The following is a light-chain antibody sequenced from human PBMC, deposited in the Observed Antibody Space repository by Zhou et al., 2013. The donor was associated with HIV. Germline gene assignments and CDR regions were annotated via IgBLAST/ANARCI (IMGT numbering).Light chain of an antibody. Sequence: EIVMTQSPATLSVSPGERATLSCRASQSVSSNLAWYQQKPGLAPRLLIYGASTRATGIPDRFSGSGSGTDFTLTVTRLGPEDFAVFYCQQYVNSAGTFGLGTKVEIK. CDR1: QSVSSN. V-gene: IGKV3D-15*01. CDR2: GAS. CDR3: QQYVNSAGT. J-gene: IGKJ1*01.